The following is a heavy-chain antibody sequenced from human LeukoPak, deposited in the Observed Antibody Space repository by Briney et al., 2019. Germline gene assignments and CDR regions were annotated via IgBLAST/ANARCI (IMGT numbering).Heavy chain of an antibody. CDR2: ISWNSGSI. Sequence: GGSLRLSCAGSGFIFNNYAMHWVRQPPGKGLEWVSGISWNSGSIDYADSVKGRFTISRDNAKNSLYLQMNSLRVEDTAFYFCAKDNRRHYTSGPNPDSLHWGQGALVTVSS. J-gene: IGHJ4*02. V-gene: IGHV3-9*01. CDR3: AKDNRRHYTSGPNPDSLH. D-gene: IGHD6-19*01. CDR1: GFIFNNYA.